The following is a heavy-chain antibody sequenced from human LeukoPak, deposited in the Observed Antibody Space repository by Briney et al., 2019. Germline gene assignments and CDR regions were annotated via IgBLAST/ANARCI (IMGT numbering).Heavy chain of an antibody. V-gene: IGHV1-2*02. CDR2: INPNSGGT. D-gene: IGHD3-16*02. CDR3: ARSLITFGEVIVDAFDI. J-gene: IGHJ3*02. CDR1: GYTFTGYY. Sequence: ASVKVSCKASGYTFTGYYMHWVRQAPGQGLEWMGWINPNSGGTNYAQKFQGRVTMTRDTSISTAYMELSRLRSDDTAVYYCARSLITFGEVIVDAFDIWGQGTMVTVSS.